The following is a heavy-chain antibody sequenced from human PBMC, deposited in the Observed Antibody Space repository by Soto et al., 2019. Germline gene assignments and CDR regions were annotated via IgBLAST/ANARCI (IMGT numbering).Heavy chain of an antibody. J-gene: IGHJ4*02. V-gene: IGHV3-9*01. CDR3: AKDTGPN. Sequence: PGGDLRPSCAASGFTFDNYAIHWVRQAPGKGLEWVSGISWNSNTIAYADSVKGRFTISRDNAKNSLYLQMNSLRAEDTAFYYCAKDTGPNWGQGTLVTVSS. CDR2: ISWNSNTI. CDR1: GFTFDNYA.